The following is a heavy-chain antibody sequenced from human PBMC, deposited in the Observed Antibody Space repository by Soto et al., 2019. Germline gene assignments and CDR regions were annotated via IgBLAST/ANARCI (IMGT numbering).Heavy chain of an antibody. V-gene: IGHV4-59*01. CDR3: ARGAYYYFMDV. CDR2: IYNSGST. CDR1: GGSIGGYY. Sequence: SETLSLTCTVSGGSIGGYYGSWIRQPPGKGLEWIGYIYNSGSTNYNPSLKSRVTISADTSRNQFSLKLSSVTAADTAVYYCARGAYYYFMDVWGKGTTVTVSS. J-gene: IGHJ6*03.